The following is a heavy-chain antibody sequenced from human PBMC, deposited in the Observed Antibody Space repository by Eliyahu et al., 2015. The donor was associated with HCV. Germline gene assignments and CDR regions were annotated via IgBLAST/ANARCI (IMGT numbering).Heavy chain of an antibody. Sequence: QVQLQESGPGLVKPSETLSLTCSVSGASISSYHWSWIRQPPGKGLEWIGDMFDSGSTKYNPSLQRRVTISVDTSKNQFSLRLTSVTAADTAVYYCARVTDYYGSGSFYIFDSRGQGTLVTVSS. V-gene: IGHV4-59*01. CDR1: GASISSYH. D-gene: IGHD3-10*01. CDR2: MFDSGST. CDR3: ARVTDYYGSGSFYIFDS. J-gene: IGHJ4*02.